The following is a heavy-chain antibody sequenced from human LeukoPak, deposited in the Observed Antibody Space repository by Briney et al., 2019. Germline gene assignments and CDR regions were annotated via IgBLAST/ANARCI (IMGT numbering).Heavy chain of an antibody. V-gene: IGHV3-23*01. J-gene: IGHJ6*03. D-gene: IGHD2-2*01. Sequence: GGSLRLSCAASGFTFSSYAMSWVRQAPGKGLEWVSAISGSGGSTYYADSVKGRFTISRDNSKNTLYLQMNSPRAEDTAVYYCAKDSHCSSTSCSLMDVWGKGTTVTVSS. CDR1: GFTFSSYA. CDR2: ISGSGGST. CDR3: AKDSHCSSTSCSLMDV.